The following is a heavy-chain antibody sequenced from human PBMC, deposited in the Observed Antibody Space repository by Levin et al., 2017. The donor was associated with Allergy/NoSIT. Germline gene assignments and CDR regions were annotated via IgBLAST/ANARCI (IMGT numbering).Heavy chain of an antibody. J-gene: IGHJ5*02. V-gene: IGHV1-2*02. D-gene: IGHD2-21*01. CDR1: GYIFNAYL. Sequence: GESLKISCKASGYIFNAYLIHWVRQAPGQGLQWMGWINPNSGGTSYAQSFQSRVTMTWDTSISTAYMELNSLKSDDAAVYYCARYCFGSMRPGWFDPWGQGSLVTVSS. CDR2: INPNSGGT. CDR3: ARYCFGSMRPGWFDP.